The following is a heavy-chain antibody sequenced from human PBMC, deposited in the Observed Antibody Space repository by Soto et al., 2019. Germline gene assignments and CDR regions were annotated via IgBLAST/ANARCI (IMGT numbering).Heavy chain of an antibody. V-gene: IGHV3-74*01. CDR1: GYTFSHYW. CDR2: VNPDGTIT. J-gene: IGHJ4*02. Sequence: GGSLRLSCAASGYTFSHYWMHWVRQAPGKGLVWVSRVNPDGTITTYADSVKGRFTISRDNAKNTLYLQMNSLGVEDTALYYCSYDTFGEKDIWGQGTPVTVSS. CDR3: SYDTFGEKDI. D-gene: IGHD3-9*01.